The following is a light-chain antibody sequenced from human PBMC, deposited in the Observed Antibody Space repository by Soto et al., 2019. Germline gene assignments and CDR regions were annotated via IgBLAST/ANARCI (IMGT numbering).Light chain of an antibody. CDR2: GAS. CDR3: LHFGNSLWT. J-gene: IGKJ1*01. V-gene: IGKV3-20*01. Sequence: EIVLTQSPGTLSLSPGERATLSCRASQAVASRDLAWYQQKSGQAPRLLIYGASSRAIHTPDRFSGSGSGTDFPLTISGLEPEDFAVYYFLHFGNSLWTFGQGTKVEI. CDR1: QAVASRD.